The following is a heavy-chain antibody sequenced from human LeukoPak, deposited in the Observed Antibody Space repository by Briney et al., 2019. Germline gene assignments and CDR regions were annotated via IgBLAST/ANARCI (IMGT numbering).Heavy chain of an antibody. CDR1: GYTFTSYA. D-gene: IGHD2-21*02. Sequence: ASVKVSCKPSGYTFTSYAISWLRQAPGQGLEWMGWISTYSGNTNYAQKLQGRTTMTIETSMSTAYMELRSLRSDDTAVYYCARGGSRVVTYGNFDYWGQGTLVTVSS. J-gene: IGHJ4*02. CDR3: ARGGSRVVTYGNFDY. CDR2: ISTYSGNT. V-gene: IGHV1-18*01.